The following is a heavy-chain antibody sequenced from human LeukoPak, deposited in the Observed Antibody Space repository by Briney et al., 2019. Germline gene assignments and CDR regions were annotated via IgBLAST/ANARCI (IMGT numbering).Heavy chain of an antibody. J-gene: IGHJ4*02. CDR2: IYYSGST. CDR1: GGSISSYY. D-gene: IGHD3-10*01. Sequence: SETLSLTRTVSGGSISSYYWSWIRQPPGKGLEWIGYIYYSGSTNYNPSLKSRVTISVDTSKNQFSLKLSSVTAADTAVYYCARFVGFGEFGFDYWGQGTLVTVSS. CDR3: ARFVGFGEFGFDY. V-gene: IGHV4-59*01.